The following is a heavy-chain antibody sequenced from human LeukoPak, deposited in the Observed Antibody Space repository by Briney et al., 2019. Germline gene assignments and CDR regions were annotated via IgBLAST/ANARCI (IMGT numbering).Heavy chain of an antibody. V-gene: IGHV3-21*01. CDR3: ARDISYDSSGYDDHFDY. D-gene: IGHD3-22*01. J-gene: IGHJ4*02. CDR1: GFTFSSYS. Sequence: GGSLRLSCAASGFTFSSYSMNWVRQAPGKGLEWVSSISSSSSYIYYADSVKGRFTISRDNAKNSLYLQMNSLRAEDTAVYYCARDISYDSSGYDDHFDYWGQGTLVTVSS. CDR2: ISSSSSYI.